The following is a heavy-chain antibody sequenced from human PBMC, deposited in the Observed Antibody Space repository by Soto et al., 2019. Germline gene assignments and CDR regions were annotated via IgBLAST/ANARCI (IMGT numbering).Heavy chain of an antibody. D-gene: IGHD3-10*01. CDR3: AREEGFGEYYFDY. CDR1: GFTFSSYG. J-gene: IGHJ4*02. CDR2: IYSGGST. V-gene: IGHV3-66*01. Sequence: GRSLRLSCAASGFTFSSYGMHWVRQAPGKVLEWVSVIYSGGSTYYADSVKGRFTISRDNSKNTLYLQMNSLRAEDTAVYYCAREEGFGEYYFDYWGQGTLVTVSS.